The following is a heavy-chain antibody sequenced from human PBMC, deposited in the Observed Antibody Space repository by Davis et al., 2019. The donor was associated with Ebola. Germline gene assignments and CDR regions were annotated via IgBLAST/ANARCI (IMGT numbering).Heavy chain of an antibody. CDR2: IYYSGST. Sequence: SETLSLTCTVSGDSIGSSSYYWGWIRQPPGKGLEWIGSIYYSGSTYYNPSLKSRVTISVDTSKNQFSLKLSSVTAADTAVYYCARAEPKRYRGYYGMDVWGQGTTVTVSS. D-gene: IGHD5-18*01. J-gene: IGHJ6*02. V-gene: IGHV4-39*07. CDR3: ARAEPKRYRGYYGMDV. CDR1: GDSIGSSSYY.